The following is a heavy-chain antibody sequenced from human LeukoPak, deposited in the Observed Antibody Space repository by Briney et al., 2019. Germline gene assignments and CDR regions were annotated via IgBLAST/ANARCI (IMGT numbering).Heavy chain of an antibody. CDR2: LYPVHSDT. CDR1: GSTFTIYS. Sequence: RGGSLDTSCQGPGSTFTIYSIGRVRQLPGKGREGMGILYPVHSDTRYTPSFQGQVSISADKSISTGYLQWSSLKASDTAMYYCARQRGASYDYWGQGTLVTVSS. J-gene: IGHJ4*02. D-gene: IGHD1-26*01. CDR3: ARQRGASYDY. V-gene: IGHV5-51*01.